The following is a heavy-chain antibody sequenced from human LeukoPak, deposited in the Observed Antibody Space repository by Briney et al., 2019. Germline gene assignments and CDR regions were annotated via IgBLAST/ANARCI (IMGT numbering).Heavy chain of an antibody. CDR2: IYHSGST. D-gene: IGHD6-13*01. J-gene: IGHJ4*02. CDR3: ARRAAAGTTPSNYFDY. CDR1: GGSISSSNW. Sequence: PSETLSLTCAVSGGSISSSNWWRWVRQPPGKGLEWIGEIYHSGSTNYNPSLKIRVTISVDKSKNQFSLKLSSVTAADTAVYYCARRAAAGTTPSNYFDYWGQGTLVTVSS. V-gene: IGHV4-4*02.